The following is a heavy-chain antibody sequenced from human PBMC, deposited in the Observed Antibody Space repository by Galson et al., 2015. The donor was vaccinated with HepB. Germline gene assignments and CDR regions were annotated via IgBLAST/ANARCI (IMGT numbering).Heavy chain of an antibody. CDR2: ISANSGNT. V-gene: IGHV1-18*04. CDR3: ARDRDYRFDY. D-gene: IGHD4/OR15-4a*01. J-gene: IGHJ4*02. Sequence: SVKVSCKASGGTFTPNGISWVRQAPGQGLEWMGWISANSGNTKYAQNLQGRVTLTRDTSTSTAYLELRSLRSDDTAAYYCARDRDYRFDYWGQGTLVTVSS. CDR1: GGTFTPNG.